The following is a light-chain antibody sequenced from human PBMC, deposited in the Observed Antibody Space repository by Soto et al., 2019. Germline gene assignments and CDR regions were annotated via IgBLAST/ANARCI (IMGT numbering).Light chain of an antibody. CDR1: QSVISN. CDR3: QQYASSPIT. J-gene: IGKJ5*01. Sequence: EIVMTQSPATLSVSRGERATLSCRASQSVISNLAWYQQKPGQAPRLLIYGASTRATGIPARFSGSGSGTDFTLTLTRLEPEDFAVYYCQQYASSPITFGQGTRLAI. V-gene: IGKV3-15*01. CDR2: GAS.